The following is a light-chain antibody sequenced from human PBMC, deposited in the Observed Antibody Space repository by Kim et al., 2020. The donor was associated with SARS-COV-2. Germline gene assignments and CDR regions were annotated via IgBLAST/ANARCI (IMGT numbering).Light chain of an antibody. CDR2: EVN. CDR1: SSDVGGYTY. Sequence: GQSVTISCTGTSSDVGGYTYVSWYQQHPGKAPKLMIYEVNKRPSGVPDRFSGSKSGNTASLTVSGLQAEDEADYYCSSYAGSNNFVFGIGTKVTVL. J-gene: IGLJ1*01. V-gene: IGLV2-8*01. CDR3: SSYAGSNNFV.